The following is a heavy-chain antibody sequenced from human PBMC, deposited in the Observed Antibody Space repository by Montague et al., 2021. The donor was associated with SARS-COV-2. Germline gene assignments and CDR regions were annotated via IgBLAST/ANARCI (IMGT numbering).Heavy chain of an antibody. CDR3: TREGLRAEDY. CDR1: GFSITNYW. J-gene: IGHJ4*02. Sequence: SGAEVKKAGESLRLSCAASGFSITNYWMGWVRQAPGKGPEWVAQINEDGSGRYHLDSVKGRFTISRDNTKNSLYLEMNTVRGEDTAVYYCTREGLRAEDYWGQGTLVTVSS. V-gene: IGHV3-7*01. CDR2: INEDGSGR.